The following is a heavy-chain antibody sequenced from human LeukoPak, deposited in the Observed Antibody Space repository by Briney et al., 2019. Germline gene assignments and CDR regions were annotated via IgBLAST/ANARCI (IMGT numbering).Heavy chain of an antibody. CDR2: IKSKDDGGTR. J-gene: IGHJ4*02. V-gene: IGHV3-15*01. Sequence: AGGSLRLSCAASGLTFSSAWMSWVRQAPGKGLEWVGRIKSKDDGGTRDYAAPVKVRFTISRDDSKNTLYLQMNSLKTEDTAVYYCTTDYTSGNPHWGQGTLVTVSS. CDR3: TTDYTSGNPH. D-gene: IGHD3-10*01. CDR1: GLTFSSAW.